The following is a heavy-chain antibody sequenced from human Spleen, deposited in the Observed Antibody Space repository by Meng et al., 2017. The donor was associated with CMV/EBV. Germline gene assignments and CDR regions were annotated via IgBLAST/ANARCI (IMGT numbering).Heavy chain of an antibody. D-gene: IGHD6-13*01. CDR2: ISSSASTI. CDR3: ARVYSSSWGGAFDI. CDR1: GFTFSSYS. J-gene: IGHJ3*02. Sequence: GESLKISCAASGFTFSSYSMNWVRQAPGKGLEWVSYISSSASTIYYADSVKGRFTVSRDNAKNSLSLQMNSLRAEDTAIHYCARVYSSSWGGAFDIWGQGTMVTVSS. V-gene: IGHV3-48*04.